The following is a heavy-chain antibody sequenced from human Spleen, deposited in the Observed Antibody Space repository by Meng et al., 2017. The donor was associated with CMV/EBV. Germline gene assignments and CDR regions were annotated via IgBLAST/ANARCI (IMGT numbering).Heavy chain of an antibody. V-gene: IGHV2-5*02. CDR1: GFSLSTSGVG. CDR3: AHIGTYFGFDY. Sequence: QITLXXSGPTLVKPTQTLTLTCIFSGFSLSTSGVGVGWIRQPPGKXLEWVALIXWDDDXRYSPSLXSRLTIXKDTSKNQVVLIXXXMDPVDTATYXCAHIGTYFGFDYWGQGTLVTVSS. D-gene: IGHD1-26*01. CDR2: IXWDDDX. J-gene: IGHJ4*02.